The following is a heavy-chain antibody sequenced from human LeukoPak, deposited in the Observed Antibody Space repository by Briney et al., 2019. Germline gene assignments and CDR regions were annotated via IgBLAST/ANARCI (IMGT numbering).Heavy chain of an antibody. V-gene: IGHV3-23*01. CDR1: GFTFSSYA. J-gene: IGHJ4*02. CDR2: ISGSGGST. Sequence: GGSLRLSCAASGFTFSSYAMSWVRRAPGKGLEWVSAISGSGGSTYYADSVKGRFTTSRDNSKNTLYLQMNSLRAEDTAVYYCAKGLDQDPAGFDYWGQGTLDTVSS. D-gene: IGHD3-16*01. CDR3: AKGLDQDPAGFDY.